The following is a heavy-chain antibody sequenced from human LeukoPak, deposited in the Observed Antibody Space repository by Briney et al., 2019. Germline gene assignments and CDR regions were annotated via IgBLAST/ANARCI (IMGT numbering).Heavy chain of an antibody. D-gene: IGHD6-13*01. V-gene: IGHV3-66*02. CDR2: IYGGDAA. J-gene: IGHJ4*02. CDR3: VTSTGQQFIPYDY. Sequence: GGSLRLSCAASGLNFSSNYMTWIRQAPGKGLEWVSLIYGGDAAYHAESVRGRFMISRDNLKNTLFLQMNSLRVEDTAVYYCVTSTGQQFIPYDYWGQGTHVTVSS. CDR1: GLNFSSNY.